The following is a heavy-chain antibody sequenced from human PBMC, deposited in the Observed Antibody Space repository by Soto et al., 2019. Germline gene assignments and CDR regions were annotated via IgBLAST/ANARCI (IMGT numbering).Heavy chain of an antibody. CDR1: GGSFSGYY. J-gene: IGHJ6*02. CDR2: INHSGTT. V-gene: IGHV4-34*01. Sequence: QVQLQQWGAGLLKPSETLSLTCAVYGGSFSGYYWSWIRQPPGKGLEWIGEINHSGTTNYNPSLKSRVTISVDTSKNQFSLTLGSVTAADTAVYYCARGRRITIFGVVTNHKYGMDVWGQGTTVTVSS. D-gene: IGHD3-3*01. CDR3: ARGRRITIFGVVTNHKYGMDV.